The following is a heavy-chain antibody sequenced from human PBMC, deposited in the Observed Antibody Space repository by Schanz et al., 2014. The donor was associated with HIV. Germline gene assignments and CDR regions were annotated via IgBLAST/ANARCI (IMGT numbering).Heavy chain of an antibody. CDR1: GYTFTNYA. J-gene: IGHJ2*01. V-gene: IGHV1-18*01. D-gene: IGHD2-15*01. Sequence: QVQLVQSGAEVKKPGASVKVSCKASGYTFTNYAISWVRQAPGQGLEWMGWISAYNGNTNYAQKLQGRVTMTTDTSASTTYMELTSLRSDDTAVYYCALSRPSGYGGSWYFDLWGRGTLVAVSS. CDR2: ISAYNGNT. CDR3: ALSRPSGYGGSWYFDL.